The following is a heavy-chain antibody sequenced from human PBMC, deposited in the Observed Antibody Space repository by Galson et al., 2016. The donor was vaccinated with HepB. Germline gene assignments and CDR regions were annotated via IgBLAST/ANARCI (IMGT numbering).Heavy chain of an antibody. J-gene: IGHJ6*04. CDR3: ARGDSSYCNGGKCQNYAMDV. D-gene: IGHD2-15*01. V-gene: IGHV4-61*02. CDR2: IYSSGNT. CDR1: YY. Sequence: YYWNWIRQPAGKGLQWIGRIYSSGNTNYHPSLRSRVTISLDTSKNQFSLRLNAVTAADTAVYFCARGDSSYCNGGKCQNYAMDVWGKGTTVIVSS.